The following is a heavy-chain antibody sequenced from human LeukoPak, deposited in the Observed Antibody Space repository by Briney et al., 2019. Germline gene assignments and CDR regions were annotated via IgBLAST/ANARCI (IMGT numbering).Heavy chain of an antibody. J-gene: IGHJ3*02. D-gene: IGHD2-21*02. CDR1: GYAFTGYY. V-gene: IGHV1-2*02. CDR3: ARDLFEVVTATIYAFDI. Sequence: ASVKVSCKASGYAFTGYYVHWVRQAPGQGLEWMGWINPNSGGTNYAQKFQGRVTMTRDTSISIAYMELSRLRSDDTAVYYCARDLFEVVTATIYAFDIWGQGTMVTVSS. CDR2: INPNSGGT.